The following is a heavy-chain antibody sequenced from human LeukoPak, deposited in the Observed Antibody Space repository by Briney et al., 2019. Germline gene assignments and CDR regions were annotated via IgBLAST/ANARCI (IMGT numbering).Heavy chain of an antibody. CDR1: GFTFSSYA. CDR2: ISGSGGST. J-gene: IGHJ5*02. D-gene: IGHD2-2*02. Sequence: GGSLRLSCAASGFTFSSYAMSWVRQAPGKGLEWVSAISGSGGSTYYADSVKGRFTISRDNSQNTLYLQMNSLRAEDTAVYYCAKDLDIVVVPAAIHGLNRFDPWGQGTLVTVSS. V-gene: IGHV3-23*01. CDR3: AKDLDIVVVPAAIHGLNRFDP.